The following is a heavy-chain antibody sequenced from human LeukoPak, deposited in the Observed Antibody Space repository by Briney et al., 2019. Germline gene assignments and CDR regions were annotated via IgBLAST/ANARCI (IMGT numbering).Heavy chain of an antibody. CDR1: GFTLSSYA. D-gene: IGHD6-13*01. Sequence: PGGSLRLSCAASGFTLSSYAMHWVRQAPGKGLEWVAVISYDGSNKYYADSVKGRFTISRDNSKNTLYLQMNSLRAEDTAVYYCARDTGQQYKLDYWGQGTLVTVSS. V-gene: IGHV3-30-3*01. CDR3: ARDTGQQYKLDY. J-gene: IGHJ4*02. CDR2: ISYDGSNK.